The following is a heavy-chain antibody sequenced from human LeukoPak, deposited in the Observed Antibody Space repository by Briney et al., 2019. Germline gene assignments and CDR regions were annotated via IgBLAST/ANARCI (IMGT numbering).Heavy chain of an antibody. CDR3: AKDARRTNGWYFFDY. J-gene: IGHJ4*02. V-gene: IGHV3-23*01. CDR2: ISDSGSIT. D-gene: IGHD6-19*01. CDR1: GFAFSSLA. Sequence: PGGSLRPSCAASGFAFSSLAMGWVRQAPGKGLEWVSVISDSGSITYYADSVKGRFTISRDNSKNTLFLQMNSLGAEDTAVYYCAKDARRTNGWYFFDYGGQGTLVTVSS.